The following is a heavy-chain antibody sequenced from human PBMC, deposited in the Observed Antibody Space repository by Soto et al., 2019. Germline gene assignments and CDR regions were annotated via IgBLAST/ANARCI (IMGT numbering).Heavy chain of an antibody. CDR1: GGSISSYY. CDR2: IYYSGST. Sequence: QVQLQESGPGLVQPSETLSLTCTVSGGSISSYYWSWIRQPPGKGLEWIGYIYYSGSTNYNPSLKSRVTISVDTSKNQFALKLSSVTAADTAVYYCARDETGNSGWYGRYGYWGQGTLVTVSS. CDR3: ARDETGNSGWYGRYGY. V-gene: IGHV4-59*01. D-gene: IGHD6-19*01. J-gene: IGHJ4*02.